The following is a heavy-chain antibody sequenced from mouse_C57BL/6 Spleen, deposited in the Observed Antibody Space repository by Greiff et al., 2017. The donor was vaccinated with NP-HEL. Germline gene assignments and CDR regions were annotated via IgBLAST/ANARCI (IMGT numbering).Heavy chain of an antibody. CDR2: IHPNSGST. J-gene: IGHJ2*01. D-gene: IGHD2-5*01. CDR3: EGYSNYVFDY. Sequence: QVQLQQSGAELMKPGASVKLSCKATGYTFTGYWIEWVKQRPGHGLEWIGMIHPNSGSTNYNEKFKSKATLTVDKSSSTAYMQLSSLTSEDSAVYYCEGYSNYVFDYWGQGTTLTVSS. CDR1: GYTFTGYW. V-gene: IGHV1-64*01.